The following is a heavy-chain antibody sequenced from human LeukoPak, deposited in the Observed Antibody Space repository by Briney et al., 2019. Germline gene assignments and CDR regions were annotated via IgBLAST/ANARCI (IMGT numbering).Heavy chain of an antibody. CDR2: IHHSGST. J-gene: IGHJ6*02. V-gene: IGHV4-30-2*01. D-gene: IGHD3-22*01. Sequence: SETLSLTCAVSGGSISSGGYSWSWIRLPPGEGLEWIGYIHHSGSTYYNPSLKSRVTISVDRPKNQFSLKLSSVTAADTAVYYCARDYYDSSGHYYYYGMDVWGQGTTVTVSS. CDR1: GGSISSGGYS. CDR3: ARDYYDSSGHYYYYGMDV.